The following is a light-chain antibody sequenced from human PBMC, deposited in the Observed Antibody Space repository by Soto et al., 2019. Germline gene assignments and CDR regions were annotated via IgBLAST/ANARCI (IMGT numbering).Light chain of an antibody. CDR3: QQYGSSPT. CDR2: GAS. CDR1: QSVSSSY. J-gene: IGKJ1*01. V-gene: IGKV3-20*01. Sequence: EIVLTQSPGTLSLSPGERATLSCRASQSVSSSYLARYQQKPGQAPRLLIYGASTRATGIPDRFSGSGAGTAFTLTISRLEPEDVAVYYCQQYGSSPTFGQGTKVEI.